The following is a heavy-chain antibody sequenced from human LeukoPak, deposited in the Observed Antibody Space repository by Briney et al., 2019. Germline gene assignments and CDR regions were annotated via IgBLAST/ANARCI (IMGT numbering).Heavy chain of an antibody. D-gene: IGHD6-13*01. CDR3: AKDTSSSWYNYFDY. J-gene: IGHJ4*02. Sequence: GRSLRLSCAASGFTFSSYGMHWVRQAPGKGLEWVAVISYDGSNKYYADSVKGRFTISRDNSKNTLYLRMNSLRAEDTAVYYCAKDTSSSWYNYFDYWGQGTLVTVSS. CDR2: ISYDGSNK. V-gene: IGHV3-30*18. CDR1: GFTFSSYG.